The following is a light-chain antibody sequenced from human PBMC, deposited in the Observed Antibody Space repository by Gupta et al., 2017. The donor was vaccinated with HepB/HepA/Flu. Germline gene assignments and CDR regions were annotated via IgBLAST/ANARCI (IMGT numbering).Light chain of an antibody. CDR1: QSVSSN. Sequence: EVVLTQSPATLSLSPGERATLSCRASQSVSSNLVWYQQKSGQAPRLLIYDASNRASGVPARFSGSGSGTDFTLTISSREPEDFAIYYCQQRSNWPLTFGGGTKVEIK. V-gene: IGKV3-11*01. J-gene: IGKJ4*01. CDR2: DAS. CDR3: QQRSNWPLT.